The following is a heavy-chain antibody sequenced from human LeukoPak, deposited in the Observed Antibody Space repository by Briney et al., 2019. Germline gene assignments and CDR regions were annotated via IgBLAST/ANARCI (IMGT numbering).Heavy chain of an antibody. CDR3: ASDSSGYSGDAFDI. D-gene: IGHD3-22*01. V-gene: IGHV4-38-2*02. CDR1: GYSISSGYY. Sequence: PSETLSLTCTVSGYSISSGYYWGWIRQPPGKGLEWIGSIYHSGSTNYNPSLKSRVTISVDTSKNQFSLKLSSVTAADTAVYYCASDSSGYSGDAFDIWGQGTMVTVSS. CDR2: IYHSGST. J-gene: IGHJ3*02.